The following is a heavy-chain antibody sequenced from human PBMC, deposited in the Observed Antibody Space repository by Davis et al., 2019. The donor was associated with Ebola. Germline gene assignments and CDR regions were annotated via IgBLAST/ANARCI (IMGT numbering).Heavy chain of an antibody. Sequence: MPSETLSLTCAVYGGSFSGYYWSWIRQPPGKGLEWIGEINHSGSTNYNPSLKSRVTISVDTSKNQFSLKLSSVTAADTAVYYCARSGLRYFDWAAYWGQGTLVTVSS. CDR1: GGSFSGYY. CDR2: INHSGST. CDR3: ARSGLRYFDWAAY. V-gene: IGHV4-34*01. D-gene: IGHD3-9*01. J-gene: IGHJ4*02.